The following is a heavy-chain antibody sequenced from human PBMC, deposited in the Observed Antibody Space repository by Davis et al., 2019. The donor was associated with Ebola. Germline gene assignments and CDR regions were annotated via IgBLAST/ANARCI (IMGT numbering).Heavy chain of an antibody. CDR1: GGTFSTYD. D-gene: IGHD1-26*01. Sequence: AASVKVSCKASGGTFSTYDINWVRQAPGQGLEWMGRIIPTVGPATYAQKFQGRVTITADKSTSTAYMEMSGLRSEDTAVYYCARDLGRYDDHWGQGTLVTVSS. J-gene: IGHJ4*02. CDR2: IIPTVGPA. V-gene: IGHV1-69*04. CDR3: ARDLGRYDDH.